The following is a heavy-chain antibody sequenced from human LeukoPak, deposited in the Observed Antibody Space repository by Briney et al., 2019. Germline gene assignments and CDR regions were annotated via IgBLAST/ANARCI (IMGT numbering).Heavy chain of an antibody. CDR1: GFTFTNYG. CDR3: AKDPGASVSGFHMDV. J-gene: IGHJ6*03. CDR2: IWSDGNNR. D-gene: IGHD2-8*02. V-gene: IGHV3-30*02. Sequence: GGALRLSCAASGFTFTNYGMHWVRQATGKGLEWVSFIWSDGNNRFYAESVKGRFTISRDNSKNMLYLQMDTLRAEDTALYYCAKDPGASVSGFHMDVWGKGTTVIVSS.